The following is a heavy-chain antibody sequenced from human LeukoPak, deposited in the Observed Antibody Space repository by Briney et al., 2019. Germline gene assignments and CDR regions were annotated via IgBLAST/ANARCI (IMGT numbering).Heavy chain of an antibody. CDR1: GFTFSSYA. CDR2: ISYDGSNK. CDR3: ATRLYCSSTSCYYYYYYYMDV. Sequence: GGSLRLSCAASGFTFSSYAMHWVRQAPGKGLEWVAVISYDGSNKYYADSVKGRFTISRDNSKNTLYLQMNSLRAEDTAVYYCATRLYCSSTSCYYYYYYYMDVWGKGTTVTVSS. J-gene: IGHJ6*03. V-gene: IGHV3-30-3*01. D-gene: IGHD2-2*01.